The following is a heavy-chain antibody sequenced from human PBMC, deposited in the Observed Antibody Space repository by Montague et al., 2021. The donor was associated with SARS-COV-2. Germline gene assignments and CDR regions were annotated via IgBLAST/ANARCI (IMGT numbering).Heavy chain of an antibody. J-gene: IGHJ4*02. D-gene: IGHD3-16*02. CDR2: IFWDDEK. CDR1: GFSLSTGGVG. CDR3: AHQYYDYVWGSYRRDYFDY. V-gene: IGHV2-5*02. Sequence: PALVKPTQTLTLTCSFSGFSLSTGGVGVDWIRQSPGKGLEWLGVIFWDDEKRYNPTLKTRLTISKGTSRNQVVITLTDMGPADTATYFCAHQYYDYVWGSYRRDYFDYWCQGTLVTVST.